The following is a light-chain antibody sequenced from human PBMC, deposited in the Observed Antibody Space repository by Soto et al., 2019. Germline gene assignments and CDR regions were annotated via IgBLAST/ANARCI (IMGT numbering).Light chain of an antibody. CDR3: QQYNSWPCT. J-gene: IGKJ1*01. CDR1: QSISSY. CDR2: AAS. Sequence: EIVMTQSPSSLSASLGDSVTLICRASQSISSYLTWYQQKPGKAPRLLIYAASSLATGIPARFTGSGSGTEFTLTISSLQSEDFATYYCQQYNSWPCTFGQGTKVEIK. V-gene: IGKV3-15*01.